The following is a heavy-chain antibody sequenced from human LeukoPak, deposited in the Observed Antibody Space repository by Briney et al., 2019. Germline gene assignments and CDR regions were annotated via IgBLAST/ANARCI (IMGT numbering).Heavy chain of an antibody. J-gene: IGHJ4*02. CDR3: TRAYSSGWYFDY. CDR1: GFTFSSYA. Sequence: GGSLRLSCAASGFTFSSYAMSWVRQAPGKGLEWVGFIRSKAYGGTTEYAASVKGRFTISRDDSKSIAYLQMNSLKTEDTAVYYCTRAYSSGWYFDYWGQGTLVTVSS. CDR2: IRSKAYGGTT. V-gene: IGHV3-49*04. D-gene: IGHD6-19*01.